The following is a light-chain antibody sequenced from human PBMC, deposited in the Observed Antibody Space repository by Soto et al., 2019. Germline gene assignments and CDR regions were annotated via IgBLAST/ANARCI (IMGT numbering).Light chain of an antibody. V-gene: IGKV3-11*01. J-gene: IGKJ1*01. CDR1: QSVSSY. Sequence: EIVLTRSPATLSLSPGERATLSCRASQSVSSYSAWYQQKPGQAPRLLIYDASNRATGIPARFSGSGSGTDFTLTISSLEPEDFAVYYCQQRSNWPTFGQGTKV. CDR3: QQRSNWPT. CDR2: DAS.